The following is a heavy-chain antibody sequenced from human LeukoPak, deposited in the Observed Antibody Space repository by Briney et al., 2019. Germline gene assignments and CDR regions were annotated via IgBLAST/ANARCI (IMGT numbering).Heavy chain of an antibody. CDR1: GGSISSGSYY. V-gene: IGHV4-61*02. J-gene: IGHJ4*02. CDR3: ARREEYSSSWPLTR. D-gene: IGHD6-13*01. CDR2: IYTSGST. Sequence: SETLSLTYTVTGGSISSGSYYWSWIRQPAGKGLEWIGRIYTSGSTNYNPSLKSRVTISVDTSKNQFSLKLRSVTAADTAVYYCARREEYSSSWPLTRWGQGTLVTVSS.